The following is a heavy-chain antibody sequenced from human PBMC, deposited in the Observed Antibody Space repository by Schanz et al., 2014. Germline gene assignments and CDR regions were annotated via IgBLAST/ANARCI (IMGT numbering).Heavy chain of an antibody. D-gene: IGHD3-3*01. CDR3: ARSASRDYWSGYYTRFDY. Sequence: QVQLVQSGAEVKKPGASVKVSCKASGGTLDTYKIAWVRQVPGQGLEWMGRIIPFLAVSNYAQDFQGRVTMTADTSTNSACMELRSLRSDGTAVYYCARSASRDYWSGYYTRFDYWGQGTLVTVSS. CDR2: IIPFLAVS. J-gene: IGHJ4*02. V-gene: IGHV1-69*02. CDR1: GGTLDTYK.